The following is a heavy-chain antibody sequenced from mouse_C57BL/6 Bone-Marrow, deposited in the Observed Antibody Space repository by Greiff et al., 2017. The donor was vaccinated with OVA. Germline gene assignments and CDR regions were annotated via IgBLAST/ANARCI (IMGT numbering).Heavy chain of an antibody. Sequence: EVQGVESGAELVRPGASVKLSCTASGFNIKDDYMHWVKQRPEQGLEWIGWIDPENGDTEYASKFQGKATITAATSSNTAYLQLSSRTSEDTAVYYCTRRLGRGYFDYWGQGTTLTVSS. CDR2: IDPENGDT. CDR1: GFNIKDDY. J-gene: IGHJ2*01. V-gene: IGHV14-4*01. CDR3: TRRLGRGYFDY. D-gene: IGHD4-1*01.